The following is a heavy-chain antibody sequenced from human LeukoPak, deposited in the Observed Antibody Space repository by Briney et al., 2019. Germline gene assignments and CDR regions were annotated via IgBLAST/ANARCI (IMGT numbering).Heavy chain of an antibody. CDR1: GGSISTYY. V-gene: IGHV4-59*01. D-gene: IGHD1-26*01. Sequence: SETLSLTCTVSGGSISTYYWSWIRQPPGKGLEWIGYIYYSGSTNYNPSLTSRVTISVDTSKNQFSLKLTSVTAADTAVYYCAREWAYWGQGTLVTASS. CDR2: IYYSGST. CDR3: AREWAY. J-gene: IGHJ4*02.